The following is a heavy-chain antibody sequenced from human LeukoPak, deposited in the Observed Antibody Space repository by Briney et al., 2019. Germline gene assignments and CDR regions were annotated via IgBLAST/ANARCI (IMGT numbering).Heavy chain of an antibody. Sequence: GGSLRLSCAASGFTFSRYAMHWVRQAPGTGLEWVAFIQYEGRNKYYADSVKGRFTISRDNSKNSLYLQMNSLRAEDTAVYYCASSGWSYYYYYMDVWGKGTTVTVSS. V-gene: IGHV3-30*02. J-gene: IGHJ6*03. CDR2: IQYEGRNK. CDR1: GFTFSRYA. CDR3: ASSGWSYYYYYMDV. D-gene: IGHD6-19*01.